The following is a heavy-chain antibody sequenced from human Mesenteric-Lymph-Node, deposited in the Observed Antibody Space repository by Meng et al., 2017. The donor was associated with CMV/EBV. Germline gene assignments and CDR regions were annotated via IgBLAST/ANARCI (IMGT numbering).Heavy chain of an antibody. V-gene: IGHV4-34*01. CDR2: INHSGST. D-gene: IGHD4-11*01. J-gene: IGHJ4*02. Sequence: GSLRLSCAASGFTFSSYAMHWVRQAPGKGLEWIGEINHSGSTNYNPSLKSRVTISVDTSQNEFYLKLSSVTVADTAVYYCARDRYSSNLPDHWGQGTLVTVSS. CDR3: ARDRYSSNLPDH. CDR1: GFTFSSYA.